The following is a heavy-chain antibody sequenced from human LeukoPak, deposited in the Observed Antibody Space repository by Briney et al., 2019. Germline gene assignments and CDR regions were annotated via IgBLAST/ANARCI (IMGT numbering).Heavy chain of an antibody. D-gene: IGHD3-9*01. J-gene: IGHJ4*02. CDR2: INSDGSST. Sequence: GGSLRLSCAASGFTFSSYWMHWVRQAPGKGLVWVSRINSDGSSTSYADSVKGRFAISRDNAKNTLYLQMNSLRAEDTAVYYCARGRALYDILTLGYWGQGTLVTVSS. CDR3: ARGRALYDILTLGY. CDR1: GFTFSSYW. V-gene: IGHV3-74*01.